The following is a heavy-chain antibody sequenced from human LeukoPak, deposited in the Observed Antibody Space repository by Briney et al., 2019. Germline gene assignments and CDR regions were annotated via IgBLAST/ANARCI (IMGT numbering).Heavy chain of an antibody. D-gene: IGHD3-16*01. CDR1: GGSISSGGYY. Sequence: TSETLSLTCTVSGGSISSGGYYWSWIRQPPGKGLEWIGYIYHSGSTYYNPSLKSRVTISVDRSKNQFSLKLSSVTAADTAVYYCAREGFSPVGFDYWGQGTLVTVSS. J-gene: IGHJ4*02. CDR2: IYHSGST. V-gene: IGHV4-30-2*01. CDR3: AREGFSPVGFDY.